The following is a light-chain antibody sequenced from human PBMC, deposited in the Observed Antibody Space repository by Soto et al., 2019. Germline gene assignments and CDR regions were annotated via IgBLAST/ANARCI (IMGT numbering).Light chain of an antibody. Sequence: QSALTQPASVSGSPGQSSTISCTGTSSDVGGYNYVSWYQQYPGKAPKLMIYDVSNRPSGVSNRFSGSKSGNTASLTISGLQPEDEADYYCSSFTTSSTLVVFGGGTKLTVL. V-gene: IGLV2-14*01. CDR3: SSFTTSSTLVV. CDR2: DVS. J-gene: IGLJ2*01. CDR1: SSDVGGYNY.